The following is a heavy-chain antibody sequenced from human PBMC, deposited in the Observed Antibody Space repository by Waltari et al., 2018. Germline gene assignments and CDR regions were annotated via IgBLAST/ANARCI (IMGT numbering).Heavy chain of an antibody. Sequence: QVHLQESGPGLVKPSETLSLTCTVSGGTITGPHWGWVRQPPGMGLEWIGYMYYTGRVNFTPSFRSRITMSVDTSKNLFFLNLSSVTAADTAMYYCVRDRGGLTHFDWFLSVWGQGKMVLVSS. CDR2: MYYTGRV. D-gene: IGHD3-9*01. CDR3: VRDRGGLTHFDWFLSV. J-gene: IGHJ3*01. CDR1: GGTITGPH. V-gene: IGHV4-59*11.